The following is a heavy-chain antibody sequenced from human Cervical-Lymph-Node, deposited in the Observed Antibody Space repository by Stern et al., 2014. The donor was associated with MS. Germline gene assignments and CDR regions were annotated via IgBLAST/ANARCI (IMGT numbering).Heavy chain of an antibody. CDR1: GFAFSRHG. CDR3: ATEKGACSGDDCHVTFDS. J-gene: IGHJ4*02. CDR2: IWFDGTNE. V-gene: IGHV3-33*03. D-gene: IGHD2-21*02. Sequence: VQLGESGGGVIQPGRALRLSGGASGFAFSRHGMHWVRQVPGKGLGWGAVIWFDGTNEKYEDSVKGRFTISRDNSKNSLYLQMNNLRVEDTAIYYCATEKGACSGDDCHVTFDSWGQGTLVTVSS.